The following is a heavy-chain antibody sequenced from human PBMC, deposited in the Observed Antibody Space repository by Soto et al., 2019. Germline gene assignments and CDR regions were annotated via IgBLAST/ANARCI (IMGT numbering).Heavy chain of an antibody. Sequence: GGSLRLSCAASGFTFSNYAMSWVRQAPGKGLEWVSTISRSGGSTYYAESVKGRFSISRDTSKNTLYLQMNTLRVEDTAVYYCVSRFFDGDNSALYFGHRGQGTQVTVSS. CDR1: GFTFSNYA. D-gene: IGHD4-17*01. V-gene: IGHV3-23*01. CDR3: VSRFFDGDNSALYFGH. J-gene: IGHJ4*02. CDR2: ISRSGGST.